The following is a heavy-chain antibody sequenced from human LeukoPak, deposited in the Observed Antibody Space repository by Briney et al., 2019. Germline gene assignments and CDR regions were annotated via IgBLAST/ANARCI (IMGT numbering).Heavy chain of an antibody. D-gene: IGHD3-10*01. J-gene: IGHJ3*01. V-gene: IGHV3-66*01. CDR1: GFSVSTNY. Sequence: GGSLRLSCAASGFSVSTNYMTWVRQAPGKGLEWVSIIYSGGSTYYADSVRGRFIISRENSNNEVVLQMNSLRADDTALYYCARGKTSDDIIEDAFDLWGHGTMVTVSS. CDR3: ARGKTSDDIIEDAFDL. CDR2: IYSGGST.